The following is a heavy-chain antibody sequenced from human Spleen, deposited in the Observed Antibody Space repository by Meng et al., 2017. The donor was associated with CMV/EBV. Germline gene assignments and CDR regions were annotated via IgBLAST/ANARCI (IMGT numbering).Heavy chain of an antibody. CDR2: IYSGGTT. D-gene: IGHD4-17*01. CDR3: AKRTVTTSTRYFDY. V-gene: IGHV3-53*05. Sequence: GGSLRLSCEASGFTVNSNYMSWVRQAPGKGLEWVSVIYSGGTTYYTDSVKGRFTISRDNSKNTLYLQMNSLRAEDTAVYYCAKRTVTTSTRYFDYWGQGTLVTVSS. J-gene: IGHJ4*02. CDR1: GFTVNSNY.